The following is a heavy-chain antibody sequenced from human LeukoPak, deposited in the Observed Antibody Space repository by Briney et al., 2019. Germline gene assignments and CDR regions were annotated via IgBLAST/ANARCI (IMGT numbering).Heavy chain of an antibody. CDR1: GFIFSNYG. CDR3: AKDLNYYGSGPI. V-gene: IGHV3-30*18. CDR2: ISYDGRNK. J-gene: IGHJ4*02. D-gene: IGHD3-10*01. Sequence: PGRSLRLSCAASGFIFSNYGMHWFRQAPGKGLEWVAIISYDGRNKYYADSVKGRFTISRDNSKNTLYLQTNSLGAEDTAVYYCAKDLNYYGSGPIWGQGTLVTVSS.